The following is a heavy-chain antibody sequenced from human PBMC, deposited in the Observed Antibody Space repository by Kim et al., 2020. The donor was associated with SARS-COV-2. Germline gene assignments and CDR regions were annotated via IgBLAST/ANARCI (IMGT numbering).Heavy chain of an antibody. CDR3: TRGGGLLWYYYGMDV. D-gene: IGHD3-10*01. J-gene: IGHJ6*02. CDR1: GGSFSGYY. CDR2: INHSGST. Sequence: SETLSLTCAVYGGSFSGYYWSWIRQPPGKGLEWIGEINHSGSTNYNPSLKSGVTISVDTSKNQFSLKLSSVTAADTAVYYCTRGGGLLWYYYGMDVWGQGTTVTVSS. V-gene: IGHV4-34*01.